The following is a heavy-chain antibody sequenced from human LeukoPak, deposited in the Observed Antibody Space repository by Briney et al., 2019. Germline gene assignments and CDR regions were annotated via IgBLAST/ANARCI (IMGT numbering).Heavy chain of an antibody. Sequence: ASVKVSCKASGYTFTSYYINWVRQATGQGLEWMGWMNPNSGNTGYAQKLQGRVTITRNTSISTAYMELSSLRSEDTAVYYCARGSGWPYYYYMDVWGKGTPVSVSS. J-gene: IGHJ6*03. CDR1: GYTFTSYY. CDR2: MNPNSGNT. D-gene: IGHD6-19*01. V-gene: IGHV1-8*03. CDR3: ARGSGWPYYYYMDV.